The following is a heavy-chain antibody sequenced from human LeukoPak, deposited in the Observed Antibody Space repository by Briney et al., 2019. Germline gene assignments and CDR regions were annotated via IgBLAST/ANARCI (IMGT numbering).Heavy chain of an antibody. Sequence: ASVKVSCKASGGTFSSYAISWVRQAPGQGLEWMGGIIPIFGTANYAQKFQGRVTITADESTSTAYMELSSLRSEDTAVYYCARDRVVGLGIDNAFDIWGHGTMVTVSS. D-gene: IGHD2-15*01. V-gene: IGHV1-69*01. CDR3: ARDRVVGLGIDNAFDI. J-gene: IGHJ3*02. CDR2: IIPIFGTA. CDR1: GGTFSSYA.